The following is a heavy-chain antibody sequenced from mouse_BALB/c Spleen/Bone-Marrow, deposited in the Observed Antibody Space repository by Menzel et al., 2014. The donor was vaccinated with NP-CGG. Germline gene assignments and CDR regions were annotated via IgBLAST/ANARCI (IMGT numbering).Heavy chain of an antibody. CDR2: IRNKANGYAT. D-gene: IGHD1-1*01. V-gene: IGHV7-3*02. CDR3: ARDAGYFYGSSFDY. CDR1: GFTFTDYY. J-gene: IGHJ2*01. Sequence: EVKLVESGGGLVQPGGSLRLSCATSGFTFTDYYMSWVRQPPGKALEWLGFIRNKANGYATEYSASVKGRFTISRDNSQSILYLQMNPLRAEDSATYYCARDAGYFYGSSFDYWGQGTTLTVSS.